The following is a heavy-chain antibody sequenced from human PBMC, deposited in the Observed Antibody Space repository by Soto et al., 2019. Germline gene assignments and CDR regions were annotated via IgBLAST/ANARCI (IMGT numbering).Heavy chain of an antibody. D-gene: IGHD6-19*01. CDR2: IIPIFGTA. Sequence: QVQLVQSGAEVKKPGSSVKVSCKASGGTFSSYAISWVRQAPGQGLEWMGGIIPIFGTANYAQKFQGRVTITADESTSTAYMELSSLRSEDTAVYYCARVIPPFYSSPVGIAVAGTFDYWGQGTLVTVSS. CDR3: ARVIPPFYSSPVGIAVAGTFDY. V-gene: IGHV1-69*01. CDR1: GGTFSSYA. J-gene: IGHJ4*02.